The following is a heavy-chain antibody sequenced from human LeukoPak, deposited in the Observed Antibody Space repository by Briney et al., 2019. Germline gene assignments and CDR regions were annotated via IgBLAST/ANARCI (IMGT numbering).Heavy chain of an antibody. J-gene: IGHJ5*02. CDR2: IKQDGSEK. CDR1: GFTFSTHS. D-gene: IGHD2-2*01. CDR3: ARDLCSRTSCRYNWFDP. Sequence: PGGCLRLSCAAAGFTFSTHSMSWVRQAPGKGLEWVANIKQDGSEKNYVGPGKGRFTISRDNAKNSLYLQMNSLRAQDTAVSYCARDLCSRTSCRYNWFDPWGQGTLVTVSS. V-gene: IGHV3-7*01.